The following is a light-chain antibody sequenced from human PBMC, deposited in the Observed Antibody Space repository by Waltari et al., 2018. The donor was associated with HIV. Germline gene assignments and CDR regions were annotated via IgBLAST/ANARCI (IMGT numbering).Light chain of an antibody. CDR1: SLRNYY. V-gene: IGLV3-19*01. J-gene: IGLJ3*02. CDR3: NSRERGGNHRGV. CDR2: GKD. Sequence: SSELTQDPAVSVALGQTVRITCQGDSLRNYYASWYQQKPGQAPVVVIYGKDNRPSGIPDRFSGSRSGNIASLTITGAQAEDEADYYCNSRERGGNHRGVFGGGTKLTVL.